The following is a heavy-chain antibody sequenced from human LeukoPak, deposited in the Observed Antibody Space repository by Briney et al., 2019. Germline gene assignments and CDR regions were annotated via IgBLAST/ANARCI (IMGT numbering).Heavy chain of an antibody. CDR1: GFTFSSYS. CDR3: ANFYYGSGTDPSSVTY. V-gene: IGHV3-21*01. D-gene: IGHD3-10*01. CDR2: ISSSSSYI. Sequence: GGSLRLSCAASGFTFSSYSMNWVRQAPGKGLEWVSSISSSSSYIYYADSVKGRFTISRDNAKNSLYLQMTSLRAEDTAVYYCANFYYGSGTDPSSVTYWGQGTLVTVSS. J-gene: IGHJ4*02.